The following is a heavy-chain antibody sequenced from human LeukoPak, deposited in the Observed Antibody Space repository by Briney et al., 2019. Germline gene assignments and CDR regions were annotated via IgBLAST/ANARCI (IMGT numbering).Heavy chain of an antibody. D-gene: IGHD6-13*01. Sequence: SETLSLTCTVSGVSISNYYWSWIRQPPGKGLEWIGYIYSSGSTNYNPSLKSRVTISVDTSKNQFSLKLSSVTAADTAVYYCAGVGYSSSRGVDYWGQGTLVTVSS. CDR3: AGVGYSSSRGVDY. CDR2: IYSSGST. J-gene: IGHJ4*02. CDR1: GVSISNYY. V-gene: IGHV4-59*01.